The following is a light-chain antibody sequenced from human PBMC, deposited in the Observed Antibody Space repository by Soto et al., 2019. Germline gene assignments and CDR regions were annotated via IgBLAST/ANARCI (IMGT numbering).Light chain of an antibody. CDR3: QQRIWPRIT. CDR2: DIS. CDR1: QTISRH. V-gene: IGKV3-11*01. J-gene: IGKJ2*01. Sequence: EIVLTQSPATLSLSPGETATLSCRASQTISRHLAWYQRKPGQAPRLLIYDISYRDTGVPARFSGSGSGTDFTLTISSLEPEDCAVYYCQQRIWPRITFGQGTRLEIK.